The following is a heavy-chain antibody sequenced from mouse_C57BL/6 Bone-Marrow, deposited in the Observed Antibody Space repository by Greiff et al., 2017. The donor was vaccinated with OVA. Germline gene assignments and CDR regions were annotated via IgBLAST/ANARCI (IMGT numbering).Heavy chain of an antibody. CDR3: AYGSSYLYFDY. J-gene: IGHJ2*01. CDR2: IDPETGGT. V-gene: IGHV1-15*01. Sequence: QVQLQQSGAELVRPGASVTLSCKASGYTFTDYEMHWVKQTPVHGLEWIGAIDPETGGTAYNQKFKGKAILTADKSSSTAYMQFSSLTSEDSAIYYCAYGSSYLYFDYWGQGTTLTVSS. D-gene: IGHD1-1*01. CDR1: GYTFTDYE.